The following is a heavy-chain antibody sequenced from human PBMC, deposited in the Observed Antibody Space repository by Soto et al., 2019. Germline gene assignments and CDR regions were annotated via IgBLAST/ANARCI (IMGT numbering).Heavy chain of an antibody. CDR2: IIPILGIA. Sequence: ASVKVSCKASGGTFSSYTISWVRQAPGQGLEWMGRIIPILGIANYAQKFQGRVTITADKSTSTAYMELSSLRSEDTAVYYCARDAPNCGGDCGPPYYYYMDVWGKGTTVTVSS. CDR1: GGTFSSYT. CDR3: ARDAPNCGGDCGPPYYYYMDV. V-gene: IGHV1-69*04. J-gene: IGHJ6*03. D-gene: IGHD2-21*01.